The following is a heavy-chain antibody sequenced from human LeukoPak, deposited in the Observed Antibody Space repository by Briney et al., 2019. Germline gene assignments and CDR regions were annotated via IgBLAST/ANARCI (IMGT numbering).Heavy chain of an antibody. CDR1: GGSISSSSYY. D-gene: IGHD1-26*01. V-gene: IGHV4-39*07. J-gene: IGHJ4*02. CDR3: ARVSGSYYF. Sequence: PSETLSLTCTVSGGSISSSSYYWGWIRQPPGEGLEWIRSIYYTGSAYYNPSLKSRVTISVDTSKNEFSLTLSSVTAADTAVYYCARVSGSYYFWGQGTLVTVSS. CDR2: IYYTGSA.